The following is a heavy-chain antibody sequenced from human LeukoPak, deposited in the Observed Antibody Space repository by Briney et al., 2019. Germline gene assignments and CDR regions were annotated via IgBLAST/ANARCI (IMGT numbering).Heavy chain of an antibody. CDR3: ARNPPTRQYTNSFSLDY. J-gene: IGHJ4*02. D-gene: IGHD6-13*01. CDR2: IWYDGSSK. CDR1: GFTFSSYA. V-gene: IGHV3-33*01. Sequence: GRSLRLSCAASGFTFSSYAMHWVRQAPGKGLQWVAVIWYDGSSKYYADSVEGRFTISRDNSKNTLYLQLNSLRADDTAVYYCARNPPTRQYTNSFSLDYWGQGTLVTVSS.